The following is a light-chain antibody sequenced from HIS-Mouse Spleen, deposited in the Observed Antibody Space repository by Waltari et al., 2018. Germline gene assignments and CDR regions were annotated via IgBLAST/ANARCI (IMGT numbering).Light chain of an antibody. V-gene: IGLV2-11*01. CDR3: CSYAGSYTFEVV. Sequence: QSALTQPRSVSGSPGQSVTIPCTGTSSDVGGYNYVSWYQQHPGNAPKLMIYDGSKRPSGVPGRCSGSKSGNTASLTISGLQAEDEAEYYCCSYAGSYTFEVVFGGGTKLTVL. CDR1: SSDVGGYNY. CDR2: DGS. J-gene: IGLJ2*01.